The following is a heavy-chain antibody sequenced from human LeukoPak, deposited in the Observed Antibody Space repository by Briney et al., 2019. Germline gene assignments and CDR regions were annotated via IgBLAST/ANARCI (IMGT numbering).Heavy chain of an antibody. Sequence: GASVKVSCKASGYTFTGYYMHWVRQAPGQGLEWMGWINPNSGGTNYAQKFQGRVTMTRDTSISTAYMELRSLRSDDTAVYYCAREQLSSSTLVGEWEFWGQGTMVTVSS. CDR3: AREQLSSSTLVGEWEF. V-gene: IGHV1-2*02. CDR2: INPNSGGT. D-gene: IGHD3-10*01. J-gene: IGHJ3*01. CDR1: GYTFTGYY.